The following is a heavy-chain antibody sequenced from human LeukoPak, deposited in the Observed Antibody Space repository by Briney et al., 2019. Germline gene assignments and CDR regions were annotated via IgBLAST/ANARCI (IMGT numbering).Heavy chain of an antibody. V-gene: IGHV3-33*01. D-gene: IGHD4-17*01. CDR2: IWYDGSNK. J-gene: IGHJ4*02. Sequence: GGSLRLSCAASGFTFSSYGMHWVRQAPGKGLEWVAVIWYDGSNKYYADSVKGRFTISRDNSKNTLYLQMNSLRAEDTAVYYCASARASEDYGDYEGVDYWGQGTLVTVSS. CDR3: ASARASEDYGDYEGVDY. CDR1: GFTFSSYG.